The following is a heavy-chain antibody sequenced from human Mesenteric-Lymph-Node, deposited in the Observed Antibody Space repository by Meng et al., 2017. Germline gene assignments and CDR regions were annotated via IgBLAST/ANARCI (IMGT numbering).Heavy chain of an antibody. CDR2: ISAYNGNT. Sequence: QVRLVQSGAEVKKPWASITVSCNASGYTFTNYGISWVRQAPGQGLEWMGWISAYNGNTNYAQKLQGRVTMTTDTSMSTAYMELRSLRSDDTAVYYCARVSDDYDRTGYYNFDYWGQGTLVTVSS. CDR3: ARVSDDYDRTGYYNFDY. V-gene: IGHV1-18*01. D-gene: IGHD3-22*01. J-gene: IGHJ4*02. CDR1: GYTFTNYG.